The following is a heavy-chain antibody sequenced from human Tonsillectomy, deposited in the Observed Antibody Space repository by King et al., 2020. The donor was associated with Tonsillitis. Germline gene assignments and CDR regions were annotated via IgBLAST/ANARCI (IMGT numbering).Heavy chain of an antibody. J-gene: IGHJ2*01. CDR1: GYTFTNYG. D-gene: IGHD1-14*01. CDR3: ARTGSGSRNDWSFDL. V-gene: IGHV1-18*01. CDR2: ISAYNGNR. Sequence: VQLVQSGAEMKKPGASVKVSCKASGYTFTNYGISWVRQAPGQGLEWMGWISAYNGNRNYAQKYRGRVTVTTDTSTTTAYMDLSSLRSDDTAVYYCARTGSGSRNDWSFDLWGRGTLVTVSS.